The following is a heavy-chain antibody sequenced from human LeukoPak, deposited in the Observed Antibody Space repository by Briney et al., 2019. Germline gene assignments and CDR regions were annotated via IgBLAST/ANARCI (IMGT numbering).Heavy chain of an antibody. CDR2: INHSGAT. CDR1: GGSFSGYY. Sequence: SETLSLTCAVYGGSFSGYYWSWIRQPPGKGLEWIGEINHSGATNYNPSLKSRVTISVDTSKNQFSLKLSSVTAADTAVYYCAREMATIEGGYFDYWGQGTLVTVSS. D-gene: IGHD5-24*01. V-gene: IGHV4-34*01. CDR3: AREMATIEGGYFDY. J-gene: IGHJ4*02.